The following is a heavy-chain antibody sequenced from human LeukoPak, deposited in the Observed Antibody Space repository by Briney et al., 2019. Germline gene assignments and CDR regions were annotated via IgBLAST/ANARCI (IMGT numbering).Heavy chain of an antibody. D-gene: IGHD1-26*01. CDR2: FDPEDGET. CDR3: ATWTRQSGSPPTYYYGMDV. V-gene: IGHV1-24*01. Sequence: ASVKVSCKVSGYTLTELSMHWVRQAPGKGLEWMGGFDPEDGETIYAQKFQGRVTMTEDTSTDTAYMELSSLRSEDTAVYYCATWTRQSGSPPTYYYGMDVWGQGTTVTVSS. J-gene: IGHJ6*02. CDR1: GYTLTELS.